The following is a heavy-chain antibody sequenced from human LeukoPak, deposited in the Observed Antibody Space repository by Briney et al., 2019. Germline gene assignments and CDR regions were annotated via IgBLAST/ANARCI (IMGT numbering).Heavy chain of an antibody. CDR2: IIPIFGTA. J-gene: IGHJ4*02. Sequence: SVKVSSKASGGTFSSYAISWVRQAPGQGLEWMGGIIPIFGTANYAQKFQGRVTITADESTSTAYMELSSLRSEDTAVYYCARVRLSSSQITCFDYWGQGTLVTVSS. D-gene: IGHD6-13*01. CDR3: ARVRLSSSQITCFDY. CDR1: GGTFSSYA. V-gene: IGHV1-69*13.